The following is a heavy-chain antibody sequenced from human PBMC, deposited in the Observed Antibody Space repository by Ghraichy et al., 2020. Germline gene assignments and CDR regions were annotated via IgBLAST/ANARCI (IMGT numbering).Heavy chain of an antibody. CDR3: ARDKLRRMSGSYYHFDY. CDR1: GDPFTSHD. CDR2: MNPNSGNT. V-gene: IGHV1-8*01. Sequence: ASVKVSCKACGDPFTSHDISWVRECTGQGLEWMGWMNPNSGNTGYAQKFQGRVTMTRNTSISTAYMELSSLRSEDTAVYYCARDKLRRMSGSYYHFDYWGQGTLVNVSA. J-gene: IGHJ4*02. D-gene: IGHD1-26*01.